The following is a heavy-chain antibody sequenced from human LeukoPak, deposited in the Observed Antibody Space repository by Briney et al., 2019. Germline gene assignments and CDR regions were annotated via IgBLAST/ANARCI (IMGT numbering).Heavy chain of an antibody. Sequence: GGSLRLSCAASGFTFGSYGMHWVRQAPGKGLDWVAFVRYDGNNPYYSASVKGRFTISRDDSKNTVLLQMNNLRLEDAAVYYCARGSRYGDYPYYCDFWGQGTLVTVSS. J-gene: IGHJ4*02. D-gene: IGHD4-17*01. CDR2: VRYDGNNP. CDR3: ARGSRYGDYPYYCDF. CDR1: GFTFGSYG. V-gene: IGHV3-30*02.